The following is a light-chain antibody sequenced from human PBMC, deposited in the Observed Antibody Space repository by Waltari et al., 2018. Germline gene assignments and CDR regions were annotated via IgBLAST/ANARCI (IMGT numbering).Light chain of an antibody. V-gene: IGKV3D-15*01. CDR2: GVS. Sequence: DIAMTQSPATLSLSPGDRAPLSYRASQSVNRNLAWYQQKPGQPPRLLIYGVSSRATGIPDRFTGSGSGMEFTLTISSLEPEDVGIYHCQQSIQWPYTFGQGTKVEIK. J-gene: IGKJ2*01. CDR3: QQSIQWPYT. CDR1: QSVNRN.